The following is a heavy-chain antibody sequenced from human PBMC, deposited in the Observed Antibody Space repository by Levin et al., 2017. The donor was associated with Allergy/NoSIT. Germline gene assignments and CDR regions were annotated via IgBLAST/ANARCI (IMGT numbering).Heavy chain of an antibody. D-gene: IGHD3-10*01. CDR3: ARSPQVMVRGQLYYYYYYMDV. CDR1: GYSFTSYW. V-gene: IGHV5-10-1*01. J-gene: IGHJ6*03. CDR2: IDPSDSYT. Sequence: GASVKVSCKGSGYSFTSYWISWVRQMPGKGLEWMGRIDPSDSYTNYSPSFQGHVTISAGKSISTAYLQWSSLKASDTAMYYCARSPQVMVRGQLYYYYYYMDVWGKGTTVTVSS.